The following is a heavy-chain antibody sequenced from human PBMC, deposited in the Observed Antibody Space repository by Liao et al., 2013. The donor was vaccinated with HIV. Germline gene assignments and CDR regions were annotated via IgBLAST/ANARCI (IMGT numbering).Heavy chain of an antibody. CDR3: ARVAYSYGYYYYYYMDV. J-gene: IGHJ6*03. CDR1: GDSISIYY. V-gene: IGHV4-59*01. Sequence: QVQLQESGPGLVKPSGTLSLTCTVSGDSISIYYWSWIRQPPGKGLEWVGYIFYSGSTNYNPFFKSRVTISVDTSKNQFSLKLSSVTAADTAVYYCARVAYSYGYYYYYYMDVWGKGTTVTVSS. D-gene: IGHD5-18*01. CDR2: IFYSGST.